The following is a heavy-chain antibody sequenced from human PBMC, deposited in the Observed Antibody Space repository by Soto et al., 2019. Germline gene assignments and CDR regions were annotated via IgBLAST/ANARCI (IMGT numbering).Heavy chain of an antibody. D-gene: IGHD2-2*01. V-gene: IGHV1-69*06. CDR2: IIPIFGTA. CDR3: ARKGISTSYGMDV. J-gene: IGHJ6*02. Sequence: SVNVSFKASGGTFSSYAISWVRQAPGQGLELMGGIIPIFGTANYAQKFQGRVTITADKSTSTAYMELSSLRSEDTAVYYCARKGISTSYGMDVWRQGATVTGS. CDR1: GGTFSSYA.